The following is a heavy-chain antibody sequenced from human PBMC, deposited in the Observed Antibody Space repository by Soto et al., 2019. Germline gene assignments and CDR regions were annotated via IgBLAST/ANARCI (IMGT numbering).Heavy chain of an antibody. CDR2: INPNSGGT. CDR1: GYTFTGYY. CDR3: ARGPGIAVAGTGPFDY. V-gene: IGHV1-2*02. J-gene: IGHJ4*02. Sequence: ASVRSPCKASGYTFTGYYMHWVRQAPGQGLEWMGWINPNSGGTNYAQKFQGRVTMTRDTSISTAYMELSRLRSDDTAVYYCARGPGIAVAGTGPFDYWGQGTLVTSPQ. D-gene: IGHD6-19*01.